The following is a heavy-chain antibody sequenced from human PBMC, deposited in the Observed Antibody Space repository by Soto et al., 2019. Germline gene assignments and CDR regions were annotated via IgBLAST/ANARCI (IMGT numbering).Heavy chain of an antibody. D-gene: IGHD3-3*01. CDR3: AKGGRFLQSTPTVFYF. J-gene: IGHJ3*01. Sequence: QPGGSLRLSCAASGFTFSSYAMSWVRQAPGKGLEWVSSISGTGGSTYYADSVKGRYSISRDNSKNTLYLQMNSLRADDTAVYYCAKGGRFLQSTPTVFYFCGQGSVVTVSS. CDR1: GFTFSSYA. V-gene: IGHV3-23*01. CDR2: ISGTGGST.